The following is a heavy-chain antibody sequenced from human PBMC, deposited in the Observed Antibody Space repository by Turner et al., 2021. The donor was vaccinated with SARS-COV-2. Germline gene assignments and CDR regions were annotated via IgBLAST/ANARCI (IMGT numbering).Heavy chain of an antibody. CDR3: AKLRGNPPQFWYFEA. D-gene: IGHD3-16*01. CDR1: GFNFEDFA. J-gene: IGHJ2*01. Sequence: EVRLVESGGDWVQPGRSLRLSCIGSGFNFEDFAMYGVRQAPGKGLEWVSGIGWNSLSIGYADSVKGRFTISRDNAKNSLYLEMNSLRAEDTATYSCAKLRGNPPQFWYFEAWGRGTLVTVSS. CDR2: IGWNSLSI. V-gene: IGHV3-9*01.